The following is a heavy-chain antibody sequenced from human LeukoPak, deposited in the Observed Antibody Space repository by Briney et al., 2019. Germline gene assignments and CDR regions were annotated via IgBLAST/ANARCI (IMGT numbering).Heavy chain of an antibody. CDR2: INPNSGGT. CDR3: ARDGTSTSSSWYLRGYYYYMDV. V-gene: IGHV1-2*02. D-gene: IGHD6-13*01. Sequence: ASVKVSCKASGYTFTGYYMHWVRQAPGQGLEWMGWINPNSGGTNYAQKFQGRVTMTRDTSISTAYMELGRLRSDDTAVYYCARDGTSTSSSWYLRGYYYYMDVWGKGTTVTVSS. CDR1: GYTFTGYY. J-gene: IGHJ6*03.